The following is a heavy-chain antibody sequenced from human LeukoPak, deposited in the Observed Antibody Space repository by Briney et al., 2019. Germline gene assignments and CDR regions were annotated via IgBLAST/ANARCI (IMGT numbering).Heavy chain of an antibody. V-gene: IGHV4-39*01. J-gene: IGHJ6*02. CDR1: GGSISSSSYY. Sequence: SETLSLTCTVSGGSISSSSYYWGWIRQPPGKGLEWIGSIYYSGSTYYNPSLKSRVTISVDTSKNQFSLKLSSVAAADTAEYYCASIWFGELSDYYYGIDVWGQGTTVTVAS. CDR2: IYYSGST. D-gene: IGHD3-10*01. CDR3: ASIWFGELSDYYYGIDV.